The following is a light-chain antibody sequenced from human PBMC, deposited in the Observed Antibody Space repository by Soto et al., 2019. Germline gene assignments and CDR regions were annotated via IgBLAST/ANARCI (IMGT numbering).Light chain of an antibody. CDR2: LNSDGSH. V-gene: IGLV4-69*01. CDR3: QTWGTGIRV. Sequence: QAVVTQSPSASASLGASVKLTCTLSSGHSIYAIAWHQQQPEKGPRYLMKLNSDGSHSKGDGIPDRFSGSSSGAERYLTISSLQSEDEADYYCQTWGTGIRVFGGGTKLTVL. J-gene: IGLJ3*02. CDR1: SGHSIYA.